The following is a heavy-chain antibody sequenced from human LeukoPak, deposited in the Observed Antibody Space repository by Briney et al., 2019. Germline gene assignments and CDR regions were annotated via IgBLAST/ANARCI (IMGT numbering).Heavy chain of an antibody. D-gene: IGHD6-19*01. V-gene: IGHV4-30-2*01. CDR1: GGSISSGGYY. Sequence: SQTLSLTCTVSGGSISSGGYYWSWIRQPPGKGLEWIGYIYHSGSTYYNPSLKSRVTISVNRSKNQFSLKLSSVTAADTAIYYCARVYSSGSRAFQHWGQGTLVTVSS. CDR2: IYHSGST. CDR3: ARVYSSGSRAFQH. J-gene: IGHJ1*01.